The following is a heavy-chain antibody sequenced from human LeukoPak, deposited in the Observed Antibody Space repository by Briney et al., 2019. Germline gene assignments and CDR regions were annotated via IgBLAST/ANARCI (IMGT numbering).Heavy chain of an antibody. CDR1: GGSISSSSYY. CDR2: IYYSGST. J-gene: IGHJ3*02. D-gene: IGHD4-17*01. CDR3: ARAEDYGDYSSRAFDI. Sequence: SETLSLTCTVSGGSISSSSYYWGWIRQPPGKGLEWIGSIYYSGSTYYNPSLKSRVTISVDTSKNQFSLKLSSVTAADTAVYYCARAEDYGDYSSRAFDIWGQGTMVTVSS. V-gene: IGHV4-39*07.